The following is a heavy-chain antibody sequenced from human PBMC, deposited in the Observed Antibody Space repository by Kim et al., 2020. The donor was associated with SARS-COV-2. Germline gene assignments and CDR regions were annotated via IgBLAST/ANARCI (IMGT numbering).Heavy chain of an antibody. CDR1: GFTFGDYG. D-gene: IGHD2-15*01. V-gene: IGHV3-49*03. CDR3: TLLGPKDIVVVVAATGDFYYGMDV. CDR2: IRTKALGGTTGTI. J-gene: IGHJ6*02. Sequence: GGSLRLSCTASGFTFGDYGMSWFRQAPGKGLEWVGFIRTKALGGTTGTIEYAASVKGRFIISRDDSKSVAYLQMNSLKTEDTAVYYCTLLGPKDIVVVVAATGDFYYGMDVWGQGTTVTVS.